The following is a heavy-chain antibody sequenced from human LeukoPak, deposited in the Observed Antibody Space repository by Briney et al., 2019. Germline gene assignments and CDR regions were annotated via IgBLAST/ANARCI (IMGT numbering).Heavy chain of an antibody. CDR2: IYYSGST. CDR3: ASIAAASFDY. CDR1: GGSISSSSYY. D-gene: IGHD6-13*01. J-gene: IGHJ4*02. V-gene: IGHV4-39*01. Sequence: SETLSLTCTVSGGSISSSSYYRGWIRQPPGKGLEWIGSIYYSGSTYYNPSLKSRVTISVDTSKNQFSLKLSSVTAADTAVYYCASIAAASFDYWGQGTLVTVSS.